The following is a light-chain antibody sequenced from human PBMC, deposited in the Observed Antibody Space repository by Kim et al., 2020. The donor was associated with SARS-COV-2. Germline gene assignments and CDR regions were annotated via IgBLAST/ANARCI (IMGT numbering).Light chain of an antibody. Sequence: ASVGDRVNITCRASQSISSWLAWYQQKPGKAPNHLIYKASNLESGVPSRFSGSGSGTEFTLTISILQPDDFATYYCQQYSRYPWTFGQGTKVDIK. CDR1: QSISSW. CDR2: KAS. V-gene: IGKV1-5*03. CDR3: QQYSRYPWT. J-gene: IGKJ1*01.